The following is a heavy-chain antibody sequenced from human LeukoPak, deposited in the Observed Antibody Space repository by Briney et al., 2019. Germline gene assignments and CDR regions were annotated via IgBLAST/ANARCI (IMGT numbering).Heavy chain of an antibody. CDR3: AKDRGYSGYEEPFDY. CDR1: GFTFDDYA. V-gene: IGHV3-9*01. CDR2: ISWNSGSI. Sequence: GGSLRLSCAASGFTFDDYAMHRVRQAPGKGLEWVSGISWNSGSIGYADSVKGRFTISRDNAKNSLYLQMNSLRAEDTALYYCAKDRGYSGYEEPFDYWGQGTLVTVSS. D-gene: IGHD5-12*01. J-gene: IGHJ4*02.